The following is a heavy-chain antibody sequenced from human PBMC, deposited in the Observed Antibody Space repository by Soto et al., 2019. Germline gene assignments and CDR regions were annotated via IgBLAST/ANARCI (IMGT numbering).Heavy chain of an antibody. J-gene: IGHJ3*02. D-gene: IGHD6-13*01. CDR1: GFTFSSYS. V-gene: IGHV3-21*01. CDR3: ARKAGSWSNNAFDI. Sequence: PGGSLRLSCAASGFTFSSYSMNWIRQAPGKGLEWVSSISSSSYIYYADSVKGRFTISRDNAKNSLYLQMNSLRAEDTAVYYCARKAGSWSNNAFDIWGQGTMVTVSS. CDR2: ISSSSYI.